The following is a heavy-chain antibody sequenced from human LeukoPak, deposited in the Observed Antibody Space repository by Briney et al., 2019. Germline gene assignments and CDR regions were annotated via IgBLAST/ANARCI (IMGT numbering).Heavy chain of an antibody. V-gene: IGHV3-48*04. CDR1: GFTFSSYG. J-gene: IGHJ4*02. D-gene: IGHD3-10*01. CDR2: ISSSGSTI. CDR3: ARVEYGSGSPPFDY. Sequence: GGSLRLSCAASGFTFSSYGMHWVRQAPGKGLEWVSYISSSGSTIYYADSVKGRFTISRDNAKNSLYLQMNSLRAEDTAVYYCARVEYGSGSPPFDYWGQGTLVTVSS.